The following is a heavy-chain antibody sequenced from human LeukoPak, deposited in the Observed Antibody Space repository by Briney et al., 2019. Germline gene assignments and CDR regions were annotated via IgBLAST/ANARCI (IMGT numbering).Heavy chain of an antibody. CDR1: GFTFSSYA. CDR3: AKYGADTWNYYYYVMDV. CDR2: ISGSGGST. J-gene: IGHJ6*02. Sequence: GGSLRLSCAASGFTFSSYAMSWVRQAQGKGLEWVSAISGSGGSTYYADSVKGQCTIARDNSKNTLYLQINSLRAEDTAVYYWAKYGADTWNYYYYVMDVWGQGTTVTVSS. V-gene: IGHV3-23*01. D-gene: IGHD4/OR15-4a*01.